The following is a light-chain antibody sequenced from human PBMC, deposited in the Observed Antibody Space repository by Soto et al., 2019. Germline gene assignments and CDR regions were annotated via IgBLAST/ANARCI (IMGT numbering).Light chain of an antibody. CDR1: QSISIY. Sequence: DIQMTQSPSSLSASVRDRVTITCRASQSISIYLNWYQQKPGKAPNLLIYAASSLQSGVPSRFSGSGSGTDFTLTISSLQPDDFATYYCQQSYSTPLTFGGGTKVDIK. J-gene: IGKJ4*01. CDR2: AAS. CDR3: QQSYSTPLT. V-gene: IGKV1-39*01.